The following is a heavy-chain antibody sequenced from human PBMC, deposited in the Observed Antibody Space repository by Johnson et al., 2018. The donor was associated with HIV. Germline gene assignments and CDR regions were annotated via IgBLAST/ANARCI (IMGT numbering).Heavy chain of an antibody. CDR2: IKEDGSEE. D-gene: IGHD1-26*01. V-gene: IGHV3-7*04. CDR1: GFTFSIYW. Sequence: VQLVESGGGLVQPGGSLRLSCAASGFTFSIYWMSWVRQAPGKVLEWVANIKEDGSEEYYVDSVEGRFTISRDNAKNSLYLQMNSLRAEDTAVYYCARQFRSVGAPDAFDIWGQGTMVTVSS. CDR3: ARQFRSVGAPDAFDI. J-gene: IGHJ3*02.